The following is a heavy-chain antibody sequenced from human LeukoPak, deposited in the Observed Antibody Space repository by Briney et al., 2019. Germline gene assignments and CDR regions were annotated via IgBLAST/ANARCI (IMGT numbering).Heavy chain of an antibody. CDR2: ISRSTNSI. CDR3: ARDRGPGIKPAGTVGMDV. Sequence: PGGSLRLSCEPSRFTFRSYSMNWVRQAPGKGLEWISYISRSTNSISYADSVKGRFTISRDNAKNSLFLQVNNLRDEDTAVYYCARDRGPGIKPAGTVGMDVWGQGTTVTVSS. V-gene: IGHV3-48*02. D-gene: IGHD6-13*01. J-gene: IGHJ6*02. CDR1: RFTFRSYS.